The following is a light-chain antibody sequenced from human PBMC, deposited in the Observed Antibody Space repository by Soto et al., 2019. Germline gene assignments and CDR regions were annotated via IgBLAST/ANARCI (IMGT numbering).Light chain of an antibody. V-gene: IGKV3-20*01. Sequence: IVLTHSPCTLSLSPLERARLSFMASQSIKSSSLAWYQQRPGQAPRLLMYGASSRATGIPDKFSGSGSGTDFTLTISRLEPEDFAVYYCQQYGSSPRTFGQGTKV. J-gene: IGKJ1*01. CDR2: GAS. CDR3: QQYGSSPRT. CDR1: QSIKSSS.